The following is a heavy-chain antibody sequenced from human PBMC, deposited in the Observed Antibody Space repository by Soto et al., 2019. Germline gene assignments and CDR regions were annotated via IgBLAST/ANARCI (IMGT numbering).Heavy chain of an antibody. CDR1: GFTFDDYA. J-gene: IGHJ3*02. V-gene: IGHV3-9*01. Sequence: PGGSLRLSCAASGFTFDDYAMHWVRQAPGKGLEWVSGISWNSGSIGYADSVKGRFTISRDNAKNSLYLQMNSLRAEDTALYYCAKDTAVAGTSAFDIWGQGTMVTVSS. D-gene: IGHD6-19*01. CDR2: ISWNSGSI. CDR3: AKDTAVAGTSAFDI.